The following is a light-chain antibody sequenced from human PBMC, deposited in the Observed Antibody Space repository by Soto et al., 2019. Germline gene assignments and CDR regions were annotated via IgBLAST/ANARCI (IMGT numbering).Light chain of an antibody. V-gene: IGKV3-15*01. J-gene: IGKJ1*01. CDR3: QQYHNWPPAWT. CDR1: ESISRN. Sequence: IVMTQSPSTLSVSPGESATLSCRAGESISRNLAWYQQKPGQAPRLLVYGASTRASGVAARFSGGGSGTDFTLTISSLQSEDFAIYHCQQYHNWPPAWTFGQGTKVDIK. CDR2: GAS.